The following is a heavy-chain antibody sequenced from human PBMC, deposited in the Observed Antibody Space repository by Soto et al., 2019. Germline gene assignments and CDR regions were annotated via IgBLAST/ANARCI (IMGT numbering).Heavy chain of an antibody. CDR2: INHSGST. CDR1: GGSFSGYY. V-gene: IGHV4-34*01. D-gene: IGHD2-2*02. J-gene: IGHJ4*02. Sequence: SETLSLTCAVYGGSFSGYYCSWIRQPPGKGLEWIGEINHSGSTNYNPSLKSRVTISVDTSKNQFSLKLSSVTAADTAVYYCARSGRRNCSSTSCYRVCDYLGQGTLVTVSS. CDR3: ARSGRRNCSSTSCYRVCDY.